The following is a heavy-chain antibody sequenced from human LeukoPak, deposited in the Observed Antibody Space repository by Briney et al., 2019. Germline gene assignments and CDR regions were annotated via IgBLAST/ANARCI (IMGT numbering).Heavy chain of an antibody. CDR3: ARQDRWFDP. CDR1: GGSISSGSYY. CDR2: IYTSGST. V-gene: IGHV4-61*02. D-gene: IGHD1-14*01. Sequence: PSQTLSLTCTVSGGSISSGSYYWSWIRQPAGKGLEWIGRIYTSGSTNYNPSLKSRVTISIDTSKNQFSLKLSSVNAADTAVYYCARQDRWFDPWGQGTLVTVSS. J-gene: IGHJ5*02.